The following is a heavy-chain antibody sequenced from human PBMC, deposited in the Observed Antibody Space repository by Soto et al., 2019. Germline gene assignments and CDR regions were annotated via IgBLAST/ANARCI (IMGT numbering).Heavy chain of an antibody. CDR2: ISGGGNSA. Sequence: EVQLLESGGDLVQPGGSLRLYCEATGFTFSIYAMSWVRQAPGKGLEWVSGISGGGNSAFYADSVKGRFTISRDKSKNTLDLQLKSLRAEDTAVYYCAKGCSTKIETLMRLLCPYYHGLDVGGPGTTVTVPS. CDR1: GFTFSIYA. J-gene: IGHJ6*02. CDR3: AKGCSTKIETLMRLLCPYYHGLDV. V-gene: IGHV3-23*01. D-gene: IGHD2-15*01.